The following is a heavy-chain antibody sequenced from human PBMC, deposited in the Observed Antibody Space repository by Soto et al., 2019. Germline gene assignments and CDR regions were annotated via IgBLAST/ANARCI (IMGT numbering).Heavy chain of an antibody. CDR2: IYYSGST. Sequence: PSETLSLTCAVYGGSFSGYYWTWIRQPPGTGLEWIGEIYYSGSTNYSPSLKSRVTISLDTSKNQVSLKVSSVTAADTAMYYCARGSYYDSSGYHPHFDYWGQGTQVTVS. V-gene: IGHV4-34*01. CDR1: GGSFSGYY. D-gene: IGHD3-22*01. CDR3: ARGSYYDSSGYHPHFDY. J-gene: IGHJ4*02.